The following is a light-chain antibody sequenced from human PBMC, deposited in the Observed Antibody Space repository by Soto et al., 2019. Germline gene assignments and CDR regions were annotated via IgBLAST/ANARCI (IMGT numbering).Light chain of an antibody. V-gene: IGKV1-33*01. Sequence: DIQMTQSTSSLSASVGDRVTITCQASQDINNYVNWYQQKPGKAPKLLIFDASTLKTGVPSRFSGSGSGTDFSFTISSLQPEDIATYYCQQYDSFPLSLGGRTKA. J-gene: IGKJ4*01. CDR3: QQYDSFPLS. CDR2: DAS. CDR1: QDINNY.